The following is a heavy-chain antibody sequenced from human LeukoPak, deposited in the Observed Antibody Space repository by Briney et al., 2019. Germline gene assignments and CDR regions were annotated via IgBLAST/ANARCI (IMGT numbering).Heavy chain of an antibody. J-gene: IGHJ4*02. CDR1: GYTFTSYN. Sequence: GASVKVSCKASGYTFTSYNIVWVRQAPGQELEWMGWISGYNGHTNYARRLQGRVTMTTDTSTSTAYLELRSLRSDDTAVFYCARRWTTMTDDYFDYWGQGTLVTVSS. V-gene: IGHV1-18*04. D-gene: IGHD4-17*01. CDR3: ARRWTTMTDDYFDY. CDR2: ISGYNGHT.